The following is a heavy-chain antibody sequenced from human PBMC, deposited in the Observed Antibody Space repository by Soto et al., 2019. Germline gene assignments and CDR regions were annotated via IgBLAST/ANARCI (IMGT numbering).Heavy chain of an antibody. CDR3: VKEGKMGVEGFDF. CDR1: GFTFSDHA. V-gene: IGHV3-23*01. J-gene: IGHJ4*02. D-gene: IGHD1-26*01. CDR2: IRGDLVTT. Sequence: EMQLLESGGDLVQPGGSLRLSCATSGFTFSDHAMHWVRQAPGEGLEWVSGIRGDLVTTPYADSVKGRFTISRDNSKNTLYLQMNSLRAEDTAIYYFVKEGKMGVEGFDFWGQGTLVTVSS.